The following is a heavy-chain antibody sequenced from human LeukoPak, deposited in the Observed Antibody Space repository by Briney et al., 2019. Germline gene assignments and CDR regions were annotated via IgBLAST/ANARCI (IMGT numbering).Heavy chain of an antibody. J-gene: IGHJ4*02. CDR3: ARDQNTALDY. CDR2: INPSGGST. CDR1: GHTFTSYY. D-gene: IGHD1/OR15-1a*01. V-gene: IGHV1-46*01. Sequence: GASVKDSCKASGHTFTSYYMHWVRQAPGQGLEWMGIINPSGGSTNYAQKLQGRVTMTTDTSTSTAYMELRSLRSDDTAVYYCARDQNTALDYWGQGTLVTVCS.